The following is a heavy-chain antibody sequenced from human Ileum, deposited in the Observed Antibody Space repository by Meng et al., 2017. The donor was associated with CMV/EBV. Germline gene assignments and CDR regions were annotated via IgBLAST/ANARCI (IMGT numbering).Heavy chain of an antibody. CDR3: ARDKSARDSSAYDY. CDR1: GFTFSSYS. J-gene: IGHJ4*02. D-gene: IGHD3-22*01. Sequence: GGSLRLSCAASGFTFSSYSMNWVRQAPGKGLEWVSSISSSSSYIYYADSVRGRFTISRDNAKNTLYLQMDSLRAEDTAVYYCARDKSARDSSAYDYWGQGTLVTVSS. CDR2: ISSSSSYI. V-gene: IGHV3-21*01.